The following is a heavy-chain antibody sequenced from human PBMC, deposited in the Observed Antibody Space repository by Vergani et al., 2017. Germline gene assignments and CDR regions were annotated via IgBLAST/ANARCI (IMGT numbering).Heavy chain of an antibody. D-gene: IGHD1-26*01. V-gene: IGHV3-74*01. J-gene: IGHJ4*02. CDR3: ARDGSMDAEGTELDY. CDR1: GFTFSRHW. CDR2: VNPEGTNT. Sequence: EVQLLESGGGLVQPGGSLRLSCAASGFTFSRHWMHWVRQAPGKGLVWVSRVNPEGTNTPYADSVKGRFTISRDNAKNMLYLQLNSLRDEDTAVYYCARDGSMDAEGTELDYWGQGNLVTVSA.